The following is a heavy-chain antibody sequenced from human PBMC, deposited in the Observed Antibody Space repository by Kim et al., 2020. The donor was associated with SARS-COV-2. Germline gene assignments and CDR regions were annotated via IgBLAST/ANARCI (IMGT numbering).Heavy chain of an antibody. D-gene: IGHD3-3*01. Sequence: SETLSLTCTVSGGSISSYYWTWIRQPPGKGLEWIGYIYYSGSTNYNPSLKSRVTISVDTSKNQFSLKLSSVTAADTAVYYCARASRFTFFGVVTAPGAF. V-gene: IGHV4-59*01. CDR1: GGSISSYY. J-gene: IGHJ3*01. CDR3: ARASRFTFFGVVTAPGAF. CDR2: IYYSGST.